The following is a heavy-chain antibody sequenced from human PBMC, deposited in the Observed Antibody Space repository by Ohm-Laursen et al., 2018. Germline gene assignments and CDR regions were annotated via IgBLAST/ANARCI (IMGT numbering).Heavy chain of an antibody. J-gene: IGHJ4*02. D-gene: IGHD6-13*01. CDR3: TRGGQQQVEDY. CDR1: GFTFDDYA. Sequence: SLRLSCAASGFTFDDYAMHWVRQAPGKGLEWVSGIRWNSGSIGYADSVKGRFTISRDNARNSLYLQMNSLRAEDTALYYCTRGGQQQVEDYWGQGTLVTVSS. V-gene: IGHV3-9*01. CDR2: IRWNSGSI.